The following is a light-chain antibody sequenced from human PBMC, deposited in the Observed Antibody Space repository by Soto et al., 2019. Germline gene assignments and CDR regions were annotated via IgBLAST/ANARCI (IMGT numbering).Light chain of an antibody. CDR1: HSVNTY. CDR2: AAS. J-gene: IGKJ1*01. CDR3: QQGYSNPWT. Sequence: DIQMTQSPCSLSASVGDTFTITCRASHSVNTYLHWYQQKAGQAPKLLIYAASNLQSGVPSRFSGRGSGTDFTLTVESLQPEDFATYYCQQGYSNPWTFGQGTKVDNK. V-gene: IGKV1-39*01.